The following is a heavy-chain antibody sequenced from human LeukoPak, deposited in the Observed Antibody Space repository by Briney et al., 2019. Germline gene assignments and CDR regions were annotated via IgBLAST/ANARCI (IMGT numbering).Heavy chain of an antibody. D-gene: IGHD6-13*01. CDR3: ARLIAAPGGYYYYYYYMDV. J-gene: IGHJ6*03. Sequence: SETLSLTCTVSGGSISSSSYYWGWIRPPPGKGLEWIGSIYYSGSTYYNPSLKSRVTTSVDTSKNQFSLKLSSVTAADTAVYYCARLIAAPGGYYYYYYYMDVWGKGTTVTVSS. V-gene: IGHV4-39*01. CDR2: IYYSGST. CDR1: GGSISSSSYY.